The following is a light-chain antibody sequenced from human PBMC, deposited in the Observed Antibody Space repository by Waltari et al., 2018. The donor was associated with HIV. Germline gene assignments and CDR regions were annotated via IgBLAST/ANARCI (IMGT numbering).Light chain of an antibody. V-gene: IGKV2-28*01. CDR3: LQSLHTPRFS. J-gene: IGKJ3*01. CDR1: QSLLHNNGNNY. CDR2: LAS. Sequence: DIVLTQSPLSLPVAPGESASISCRASQSLLHNNGNNYLDWYVQKPGQSPQLLIYLASHRASGVPERFSGSGSGTNFTLKIIRVEAEDVVTYYCLQSLHTPRFSFGPGTKVD.